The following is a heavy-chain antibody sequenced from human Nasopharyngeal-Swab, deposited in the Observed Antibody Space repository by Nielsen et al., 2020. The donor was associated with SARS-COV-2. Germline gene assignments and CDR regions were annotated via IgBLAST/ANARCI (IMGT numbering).Heavy chain of an antibody. CDR3: ASLLTAMANDY. V-gene: IGHV3-30-3*01. CDR1: GFTFSSYA. J-gene: IGHJ4*02. Sequence: GGFLRLSCEASGFTFSSYAMHWFRQAPGKGLEWVAVISYDGSNKYYADSVKGRFTISRDNSKNTLYLQMNSLRAEDTAVYYCASLLTAMANDYWGQGTLVTVSS. D-gene: IGHD5-18*01. CDR2: ISYDGSNK.